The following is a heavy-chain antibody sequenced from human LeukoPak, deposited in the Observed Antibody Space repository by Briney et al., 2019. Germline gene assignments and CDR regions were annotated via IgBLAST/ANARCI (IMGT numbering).Heavy chain of an antibody. V-gene: IGHV1-18*01. J-gene: IGHJ4*02. CDR1: GGTFSSYA. CDR2: ISAYNGNT. D-gene: IGHD3-9*01. CDR3: ARDFNDILTGYYRVFDY. Sequence: ASVKVSCKASGGTFSSYAISWVRQAPGQGLEWMGWISAYNGNTNYAQKLQGRVTMTTDTSTTTAYMELRSLRSDDTAVYYCARDFNDILTGYYRVFDYWGQGTLVTVSS.